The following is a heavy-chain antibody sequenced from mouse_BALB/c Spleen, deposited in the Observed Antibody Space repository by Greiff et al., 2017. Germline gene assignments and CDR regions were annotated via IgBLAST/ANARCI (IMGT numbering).Heavy chain of an antibody. CDR3: ARDHGDYAMDY. Sequence: VQLKESGPELVKPGASVKISCKASGYSFTGYFMNWVMQSHGKSLEWIGRINPYNGDTFYNQKFKGKATLTVDKSSSTAHMELRSLASEDSAVYYCARDHGDYAMDYWGQGTSVTVSS. CDR1: GYSFTGYF. V-gene: IGHV1-20*02. CDR2: INPYNGDT. J-gene: IGHJ4*01.